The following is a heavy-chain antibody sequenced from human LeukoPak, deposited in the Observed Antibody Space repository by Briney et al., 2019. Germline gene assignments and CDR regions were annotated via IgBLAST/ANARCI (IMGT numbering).Heavy chain of an antibody. CDR2: IYPGDSDT. CDR1: GYSFTSYW. V-gene: IGHV5-51*01. D-gene: IGHD6-19*01. Sequence: GESLKISCKGSGYSFTSYWIGWVRQMPGKGLEWMGIIYPGDSDTRYSPSFQGQVTISADKSISTAYLQWSSLKASDTAMYYCARHGYSSGPTTWYFDLWGRGTLVTVSS. CDR3: ARHGYSSGPTTWYFDL. J-gene: IGHJ2*01.